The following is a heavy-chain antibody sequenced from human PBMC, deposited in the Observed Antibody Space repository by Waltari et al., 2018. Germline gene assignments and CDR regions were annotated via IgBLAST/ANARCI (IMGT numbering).Heavy chain of an antibody. D-gene: IGHD3-10*01. Sequence: QVQLQESGPGLVKPSQTLSRTCTLSGGSISSGDYFWSWIRQPPGKGLEWMGYIYYSGSTYYNPSLRSRVTISVDTSKNQFSLKLSSVAAADTAVYYCARAQYYDSGSYIAYWGQGTLVAVSS. V-gene: IGHV4-30-4*01. CDR3: ARAQYYDSGSYIAY. CDR1: GGSISSGDYF. J-gene: IGHJ4*02. CDR2: IYYSGST.